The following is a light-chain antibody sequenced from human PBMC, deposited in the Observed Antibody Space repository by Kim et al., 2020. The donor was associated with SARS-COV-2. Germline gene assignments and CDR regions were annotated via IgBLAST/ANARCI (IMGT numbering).Light chain of an antibody. Sequence: VSPGKVATLSCSAIQIFSMNRPRYQQKPGQAPMLLIHGASTRATDIPTRFSCSGSGTEFTLTISSLRSEDVAVYYCQQYDNWPLTFGQGTKVDIK. V-gene: IGKV3-15*01. J-gene: IGKJ1*01. CDR3: QQYDNWPLT. CDR2: GAS. CDR1: QIFSMN.